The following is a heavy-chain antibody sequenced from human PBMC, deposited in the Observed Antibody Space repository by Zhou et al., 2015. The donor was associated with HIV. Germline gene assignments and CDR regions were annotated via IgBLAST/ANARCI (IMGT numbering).Heavy chain of an antibody. D-gene: IGHD6-13*01. V-gene: IGHV1-18*01. CDR3: ARVAYSQGWFDP. J-gene: IGHJ5*02. Sequence: QVQLLQSGGEVKKPGTSVNVSCKTSGYIFNNYDITWVRQAPGQGLEWIGWISTYNGITKYARKLQGRVTMTTHTSTNTAYMVLRSLRSDDTAIYYCARVAYSQGWFDPWGQGTLVTVSS. CDR1: GYIFNNYD. CDR2: ISTYNGIT.